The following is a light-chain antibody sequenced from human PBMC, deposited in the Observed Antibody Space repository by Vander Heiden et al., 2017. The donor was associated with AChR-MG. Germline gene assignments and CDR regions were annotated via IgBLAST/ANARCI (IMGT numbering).Light chain of an antibody. V-gene: IGLV2-14*03. CDR1: SSDVGGYDY. CDR2: DVR. Sequence: QSALTQPASVSGSPGQSITISCTGTSSDVGGYDYVSWYQQYPGKAPKLMIYDVRNRPSGVSNRFSGSKSGNRASLTISGLQAEDEADYYCSSYTSSSDYVVFGGGTKLTVL. CDR3: SSYTSSSDYVV. J-gene: IGLJ2*01.